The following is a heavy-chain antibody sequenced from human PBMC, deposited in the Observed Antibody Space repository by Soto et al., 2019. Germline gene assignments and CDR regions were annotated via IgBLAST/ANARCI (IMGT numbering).Heavy chain of an antibody. CDR3: AKHFDNGCPDY. D-gene: IGHD6-19*01. Sequence: EVQLLESGGGLVQPGGSLRLSCAASGFTFSSYALSWVRQAPGKGLEWVSIISGSGGSTFYTDSVKGRCTISRDNSKNPLYLQMNNLRAEDTAVYYCAKHFDNGCPDYWGQGTLVTVSS. CDR1: GFTFSSYA. CDR2: ISGSGGST. J-gene: IGHJ4*02. V-gene: IGHV3-23*01.